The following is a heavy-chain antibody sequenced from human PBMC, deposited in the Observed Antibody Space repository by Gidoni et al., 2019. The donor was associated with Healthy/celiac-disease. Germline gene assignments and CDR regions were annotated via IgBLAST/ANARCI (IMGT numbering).Heavy chain of an antibody. CDR1: GGSISSYY. Sequence: QVQLQESGPRLVKPSETLSLTCTVSGGSISSYYWSLIRQPPGKGLEWIGYIYYSGSTNYNPSLKSRVTISVDTSKNQFSLKLSSVTAADTAVYYCARDDPGVGASDAFDIWGQGTMVTVSS. D-gene: IGHD1-26*01. CDR3: ARDDPGVGASDAFDI. V-gene: IGHV4-59*01. J-gene: IGHJ3*02. CDR2: IYYSGST.